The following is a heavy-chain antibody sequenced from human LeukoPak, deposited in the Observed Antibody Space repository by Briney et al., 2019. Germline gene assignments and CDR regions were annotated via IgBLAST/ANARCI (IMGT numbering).Heavy chain of an antibody. J-gene: IGHJ6*03. CDR2: MNPNSGRT. CDR3: ARGLGWLYYYYYMDV. V-gene: IGHV1-8*01. Sequence: GASVTVSCTASGYTLTSYDINWVRQATGQGLEWMGWMNPNSGRTGYAQNFQGRITITRNTSISTAYMELSSLRSEDTAVYFCARGLGWLYYYYYMDVWGKGTTVTVSS. D-gene: IGHD5-12*01. CDR1: GYTLTSYD.